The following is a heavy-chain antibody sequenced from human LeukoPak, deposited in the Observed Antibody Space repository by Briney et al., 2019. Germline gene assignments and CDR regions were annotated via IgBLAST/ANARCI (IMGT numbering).Heavy chain of an antibody. Sequence: GGCLRLSCGASGFPVCSLAMHWVRRAPREGLEWVSSSGSRSGTKYYADSVKGRFSISRDSAMNSVSLQINSLKAQNTAVYYCVVQITYGEMSHPDFWGQGILVTVSS. J-gene: IGHJ4*02. CDR1: GFPVCSLA. D-gene: IGHD3-16*01. V-gene: IGHV3-21*06. CDR3: VVQITYGEMSHPDF. CDR2: SGSRSGTK.